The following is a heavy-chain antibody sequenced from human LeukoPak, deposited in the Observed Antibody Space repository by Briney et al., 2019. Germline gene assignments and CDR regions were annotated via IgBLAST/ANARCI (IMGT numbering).Heavy chain of an antibody. J-gene: IGHJ4*02. D-gene: IGHD5-18*01. CDR1: GFTLSSYE. CDR3: ARDLSGVTGYTYGRGIDY. CDR2: ISSSGSTI. V-gene: IGHV3-48*03. Sequence: PGGSLRLSRAASGFTLSSYEMNWVRPAPGEGLGWVSYISSSGSTIYYADSVKGRFTISRDNAKTSLYLQMNSLRAEDTAVYYCARDLSGVTGYTYGRGIDYWGQGTLVTVSS.